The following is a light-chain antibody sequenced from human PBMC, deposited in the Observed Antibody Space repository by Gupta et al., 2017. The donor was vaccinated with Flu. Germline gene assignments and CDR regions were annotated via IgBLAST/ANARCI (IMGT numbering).Light chain of an antibody. CDR1: HSISNW. J-gene: IGKJ5*01. CDR3: QQYNSYSIT. V-gene: IGKV1-5*03. CDR2: KAS. Sequence: DIQMTQSPSTLSASVGDRVTITCRASHSISNWLAWYQQKPGKAPMLLIYKASILESGVPSRFSGSESGTEFTLTISSLQPDDFATYYCQQYNSYSITFGQGTRLEIK.